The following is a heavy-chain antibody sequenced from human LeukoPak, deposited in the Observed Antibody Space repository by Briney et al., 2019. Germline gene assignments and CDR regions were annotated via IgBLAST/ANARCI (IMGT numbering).Heavy chain of an antibody. CDR2: INPNSGGT. CDR1: GYTFTGYY. CDR3: VGGYADTRTVPSIHNYYYYYYMDV. J-gene: IGHJ6*03. D-gene: IGHD5-12*01. V-gene: IGHV1-2*02. Sequence: GASVKVSCKASGYTFTGYYMHWVRQAPGQGLEWMGWINPNSGGTNYAQKFQGRVTMTRDTSISTAYMELSRLRSDDTAVYYCVGGYADTRTVPSIHNYYYYYYMDVWGKGTTVTISS.